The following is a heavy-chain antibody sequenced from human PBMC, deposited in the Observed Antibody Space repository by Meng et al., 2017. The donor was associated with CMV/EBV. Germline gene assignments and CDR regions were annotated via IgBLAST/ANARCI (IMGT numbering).Heavy chain of an antibody. CDR3: ARDPSYSSGWYWFQH. J-gene: IGHJ1*01. V-gene: IGHV1-2*02. Sequence: ASVKVSCKASGYTFTGYYMHWVRQAPGQGLEWMGWVNPNSGGTNYAQKFQGRVTMTRDTSISTAYMELSRLRSDDTAVYYCARDPSYSSGWYWFQHWGQGTLVTVPQ. D-gene: IGHD6-19*01. CDR2: VNPNSGGT. CDR1: GYTFTGYY.